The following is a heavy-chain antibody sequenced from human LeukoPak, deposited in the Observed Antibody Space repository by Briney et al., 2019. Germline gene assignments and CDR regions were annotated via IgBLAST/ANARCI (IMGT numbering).Heavy chain of an antibody. CDR2: ISYDGSNK. Sequence: GGSLRLSCGASGFTFSSYAMHWVRQAPGKGLEWVALISYDGSNKYYADSVKGRFTISRDNSRNALYLEMDSLRAEDTAVYFCARGSDSSGYSVAYWGQGTLVTVSS. CDR1: GFTFSSYA. D-gene: IGHD3-22*01. V-gene: IGHV3-30-3*01. J-gene: IGHJ4*02. CDR3: ARGSDSSGYSVAY.